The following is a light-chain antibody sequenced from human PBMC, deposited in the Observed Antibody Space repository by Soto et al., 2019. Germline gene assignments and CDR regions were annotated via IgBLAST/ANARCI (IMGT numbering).Light chain of an antibody. Sequence: QSALTQPPSVSGSPGQSVAISCTGTSSDVGGSNGVSWYQQPPGTAPKLMIYDVSNRPSGVPDRFSGSKSGNTASLTISGLQAEYEGDYYCSSYTSSSTYVFGTWTKLTVL. CDR1: SSDVGGSNG. CDR3: SSYTSSSTYV. V-gene: IGLV2-18*02. CDR2: DVS. J-gene: IGLJ1*01.